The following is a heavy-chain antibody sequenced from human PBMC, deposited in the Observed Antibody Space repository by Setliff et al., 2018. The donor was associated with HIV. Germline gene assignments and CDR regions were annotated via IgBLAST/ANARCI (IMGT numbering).Heavy chain of an antibody. D-gene: IGHD2-21*02. CDR2: VDYTGST. Sequence: SETLSLTCTVSGGSISTSNYYWGWVRRPPGKGLEWVGNVDYTGSTYYNPSLKSRVTISVDTSKNQFSLRLNSVTAADTAVYYCARQGNIVVVTSFDYWGQGTLVTVSS. V-gene: IGHV4-39*07. CDR1: GGSISTSNYY. CDR3: ARQGNIVVVTSFDY. J-gene: IGHJ4*02.